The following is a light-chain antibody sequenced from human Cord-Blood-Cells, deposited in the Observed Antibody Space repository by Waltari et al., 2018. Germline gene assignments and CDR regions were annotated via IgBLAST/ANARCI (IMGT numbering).Light chain of an antibody. J-gene: IGLJ3*02. V-gene: IGLV3-1*01. Sequence: SYELTQPPSVSVSPGQTASITCSGDKLGDKYACWYQQKPGQSPVLVIYQDSKRPSGIPERFSGSNSGNTATLTISGTQAMDEADSYCQAWDSSTAWVFGGGTKLTVL. CDR2: QDS. CDR3: QAWDSSTAWV. CDR1: KLGDKY.